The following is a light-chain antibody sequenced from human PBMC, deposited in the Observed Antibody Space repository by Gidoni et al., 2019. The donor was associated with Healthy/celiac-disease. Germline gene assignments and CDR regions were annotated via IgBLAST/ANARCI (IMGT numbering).Light chain of an antibody. CDR1: QSVSSY. V-gene: IGKV3-11*01. J-gene: IGKJ1*01. CDR3: QQRSNWPPGGT. Sequence: ELVLTQSPATLSLSPGERATLSCRASQSVSSYLAWYQQKPGQAPRLLIYDASNRATGIPAKFSGSGSGTDFTLTISSLGPEDFAVYYCQQRSNWPPGGTFGQGTKVEIK. CDR2: DAS.